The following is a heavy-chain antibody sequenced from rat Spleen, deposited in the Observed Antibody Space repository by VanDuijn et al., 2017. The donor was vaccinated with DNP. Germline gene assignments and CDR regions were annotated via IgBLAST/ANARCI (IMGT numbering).Heavy chain of an antibody. CDR1: GYIFTTYY. J-gene: IGHJ3*01. CDR2: IYTGSGGT. Sequence: QVQLQQSGAELAKPGSSVKISCKASGYIFTTYYIGWIKQTTGQGLEYIGYIYTGSGGTNYNEKFKGKATLTVDKSSITAFMQLSSLTPDDSAVYYCASSWVGVRGIWFAFWGQGTLVTVSS. CDR3: ASSWVGVRGIWFAF. V-gene: IGHV1-43*01. D-gene: IGHD4-3*01.